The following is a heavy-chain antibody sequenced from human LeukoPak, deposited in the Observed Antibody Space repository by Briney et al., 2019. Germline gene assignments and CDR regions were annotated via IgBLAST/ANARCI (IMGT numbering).Heavy chain of an antibody. CDR2: IKQDGSEK. J-gene: IGHJ3*02. CDR3: ARDWQWQQLDGDAFDI. D-gene: IGHD6-13*01. Sequence: GGSLRLSCAASGFTFSGYWMSWVRQAPGKGLEWVANIKQDGSEKYYVDSVKGRCTISRDNAKNSLFLQMNSLRAEDTAVYYCARDWQWQQLDGDAFDIWGQGTMVTVSS. CDR1: GFTFSGYW. V-gene: IGHV3-7*04.